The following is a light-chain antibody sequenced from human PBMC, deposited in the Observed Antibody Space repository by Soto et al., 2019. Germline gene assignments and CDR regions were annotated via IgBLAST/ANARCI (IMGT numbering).Light chain of an antibody. CDR2: GAS. Sequence: EVVLTQSPATLSVSPGDTATLSCRASQSVRGNLAWYQQKPGQAPRLLIYGASTRATGIPARFSGSGSRTDFTLTISSLQSEDFGVYFCQQYNDWPPVTFGGGTKVEIK. CDR3: QQYNDWPPVT. CDR1: QSVRGN. V-gene: IGKV3-15*01. J-gene: IGKJ4*01.